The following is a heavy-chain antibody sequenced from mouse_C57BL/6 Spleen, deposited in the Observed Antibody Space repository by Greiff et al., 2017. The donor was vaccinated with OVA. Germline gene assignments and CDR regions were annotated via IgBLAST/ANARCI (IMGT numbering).Heavy chain of an antibody. D-gene: IGHD1-2*01. CDR1: GSTFTDPT. J-gene: IGHJ2*01. V-gene: IGHV1-78*01. CDR3: ARDTTAFDY. CDR2: IYPRDGST. Sequence: VQLQQSDAELVKPGASVKISCKVSGSTFTDPTIHWMKQRPEQGLEWIGYIYPRDGSTKYNEKFKGKATFTADKTSSTAYMQLNSRTSDEAAVYFCARDTTAFDYWGQGTTLTVSS.